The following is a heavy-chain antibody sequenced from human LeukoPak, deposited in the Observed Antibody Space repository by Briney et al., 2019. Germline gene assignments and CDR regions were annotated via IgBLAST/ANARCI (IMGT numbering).Heavy chain of an antibody. D-gene: IGHD4-17*01. CDR1: GFIFSGSA. CDR2: IRSKANNYAT. CDR3: TRHLTTGGY. J-gene: IGHJ4*02. V-gene: IGHV3-73*01. Sequence: GGSLKLSCAASGFIFSGSAIHWVRQASGKGLEWVGRIRSKANNYATAYSASVKGRCTVSRDDSKNTAYLQMNSLKIEDTAVYYCTRHLTTGGYWGQGTLVTVSS.